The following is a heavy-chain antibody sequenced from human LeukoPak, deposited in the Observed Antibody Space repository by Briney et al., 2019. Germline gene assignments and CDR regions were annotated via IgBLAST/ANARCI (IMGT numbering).Heavy chain of an antibody. J-gene: IGHJ5*02. Sequence: GASVKVSCKASGYTFTNYYMHWVRQAPGQGLEWMGILNPSSGSTAYVQKFQGRVTMTRDTSTSTVYMELSSLRSEDTAVYYCARDEATGWFDPWGQGTLVIVFS. V-gene: IGHV1-46*01. CDR2: LNPSSGST. CDR3: ARDEATGWFDP. D-gene: IGHD5-24*01. CDR1: GYTFTNYY.